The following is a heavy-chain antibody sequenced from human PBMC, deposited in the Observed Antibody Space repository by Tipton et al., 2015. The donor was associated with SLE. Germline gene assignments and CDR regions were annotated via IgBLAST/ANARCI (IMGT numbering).Heavy chain of an antibody. CDR2: IYYSGSI. J-gene: IGHJ3*01. CDR1: GGSIRSYY. CDR3: GRARVGMGYVFDV. D-gene: IGHD5-24*01. V-gene: IGHV4-59*12. Sequence: TLSLTCTVSGGSIRSYYWSWIRQPPGKGLEWIGYIYYSGSINYNTSLKSRVTILADTSKNQFSLRLTSVTAADTALYYCGRARVGMGYVFDVWGQGTMVTVSS.